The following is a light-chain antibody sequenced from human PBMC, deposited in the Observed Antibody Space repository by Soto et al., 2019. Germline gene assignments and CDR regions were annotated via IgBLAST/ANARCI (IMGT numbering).Light chain of an antibody. CDR2: GTS. V-gene: IGKV3-20*01. CDR1: QSVSGMY. CDR3: QQYDNSPFT. Sequence: EVVLTQSPGTLSLSPGESATLSCRASQSVSGMYLAWYQQKPGQAPRLLIFGTSNRATGIPDRFSGSGSGTDFTLTIRRLEPEDFAMYFCQQYDNSPFTFGPGTKVDFK. J-gene: IGKJ3*01.